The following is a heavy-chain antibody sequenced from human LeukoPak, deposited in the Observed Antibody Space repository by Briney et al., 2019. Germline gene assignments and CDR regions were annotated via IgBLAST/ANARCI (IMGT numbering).Heavy chain of an antibody. D-gene: IGHD3-10*01. CDR2: IKSKTDGGTT. CDR3: TLPWGSGSYYDY. CDR1: GFTFSNAW. V-gene: IGHV3-15*01. Sequence: PGGSLRLSCAASGFTFSNAWLNWVRQAPGKGLEWVGRIKSKTDGGTTDYAAPVKGRFTISRDDSKNTLFLQMNSLKTEDTAVYYCTLPWGSGSYYDYWGQGTLVTVSS. J-gene: IGHJ4*02.